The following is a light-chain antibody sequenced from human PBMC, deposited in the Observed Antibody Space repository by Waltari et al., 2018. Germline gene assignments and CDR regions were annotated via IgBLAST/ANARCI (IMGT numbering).Light chain of an antibody. CDR1: QGLTSY. Sequence: DIQLTQSPSFLSASVGDRVTITCRASQGLTSYFAWYQQKPGKAPKLLIYDISTLQSGVPSWFSGSGSGTEFTLTISSLQPEDSATYYCQQLNEYPITFGQGTRVETK. CDR3: QQLNEYPIT. J-gene: IGKJ5*01. V-gene: IGKV1-9*01. CDR2: DIS.